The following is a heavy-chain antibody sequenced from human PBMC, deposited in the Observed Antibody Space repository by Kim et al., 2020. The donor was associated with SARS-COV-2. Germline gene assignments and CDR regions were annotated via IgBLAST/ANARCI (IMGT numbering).Heavy chain of an antibody. V-gene: IGHV4-34*01. CDR3: ARLWFGESIRRYYYYYGMDV. Sequence: SETLSLTCAVYGGSFSGYYWSWIRQPPGKGLEWIGEINHSGSTNYNPSLKSRVTISVDTSKNQFSLKLSSVTAADTAVYYCARLWFGESIRRYYYYYGMDVWGQGTTVTVSS. J-gene: IGHJ6*02. CDR1: GGSFSGYY. CDR2: INHSGST. D-gene: IGHD3-10*01.